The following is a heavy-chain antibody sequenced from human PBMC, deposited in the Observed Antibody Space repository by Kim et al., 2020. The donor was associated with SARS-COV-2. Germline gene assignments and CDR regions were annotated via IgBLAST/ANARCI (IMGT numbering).Heavy chain of an antibody. V-gene: IGHV3-48*01. CDR2: SPTM. D-gene: IGHD2-2*02. CDR3: ARFAAIDN. Sequence: SPTMYYADSVKGRFSISRDSVTQSLYLEMNSLRVEDTAVYYCARFAAIDNWGQGTQVTVSS. J-gene: IGHJ4*02.